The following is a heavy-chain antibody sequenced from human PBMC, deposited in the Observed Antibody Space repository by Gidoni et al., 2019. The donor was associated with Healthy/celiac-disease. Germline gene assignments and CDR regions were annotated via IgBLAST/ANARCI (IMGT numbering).Heavy chain of an antibody. CDR1: GFSLSTSGVG. Sequence: QITLKESGPTLVKPTQTLTLTCPFSGFSLSTSGVGVGWIRQPPGKALEWLALIYWNDDKRYSPSLKSRLTITKDTSKNQVVLTMTNMDPVDTATYYCAHSYYYYDSSGYYGFDYWGQGTLVTVSS. V-gene: IGHV2-5*01. D-gene: IGHD3-22*01. J-gene: IGHJ4*02. CDR3: AHSYYYYDSSGYYGFDY. CDR2: IYWNDDK.